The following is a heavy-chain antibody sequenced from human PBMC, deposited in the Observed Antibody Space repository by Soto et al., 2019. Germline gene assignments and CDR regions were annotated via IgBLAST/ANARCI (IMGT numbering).Heavy chain of an antibody. J-gene: IGHJ5*02. CDR1: GGSLSSGDYY. Sequence: QVQLQESGPGLVKPSQTLSLTCTVSGGSLSSGDYYWSWIRQPPGKGLEWIGYIYYSGGTYYNPSLKSRGTIHVDTSKNRCPLKLSPATAADTAVYYCARVRPEGATLAPWGQGTLVPVSS. D-gene: IGHD6-6*01. CDR3: ARVRPEGATLAP. V-gene: IGHV4-30-4*01. CDR2: IYYSGGT.